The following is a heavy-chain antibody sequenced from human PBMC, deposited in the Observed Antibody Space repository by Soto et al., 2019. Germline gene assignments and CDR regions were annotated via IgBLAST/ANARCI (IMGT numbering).Heavy chain of an antibody. Sequence: QGQLVQSGAEVKMPGASVKVSCKASGYTFTRYGISWVRQAPGQGLEWMGWISGYNGDANYAQRVQGRVSMTIDTSTTTAYMELRTPTPDDTAVYYCAKNGQPPYYYYGLDVWGQGTTVTVSS. CDR1: GYTFTRYG. J-gene: IGHJ6*02. D-gene: IGHD2-8*01. CDR2: ISGYNGDA. CDR3: AKNGQPPYYYYGLDV. V-gene: IGHV1-18*01.